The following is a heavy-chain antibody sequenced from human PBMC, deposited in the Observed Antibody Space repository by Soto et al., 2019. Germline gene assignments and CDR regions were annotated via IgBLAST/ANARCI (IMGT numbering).Heavy chain of an antibody. CDR2: ISYDGSNK. CDR1: GFTFSSYA. V-gene: IGHV3-30-3*01. D-gene: IGHD2-15*01. Sequence: GGSLRLSCAASGFTFSSYAMHWVRQAPGKGLEWVAVISYDGSNKYYADSVKGRFTISRDNSKNTLYLQMNSLRAEDTAVYYCASPRGINAGGNEHFDYWGQGTLVTVSS. CDR3: ASPRGINAGGNEHFDY. J-gene: IGHJ4*02.